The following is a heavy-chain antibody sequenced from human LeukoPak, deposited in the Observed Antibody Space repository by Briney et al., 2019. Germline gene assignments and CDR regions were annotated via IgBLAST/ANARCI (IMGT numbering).Heavy chain of an antibody. V-gene: IGHV1-18*01. J-gene: IGHJ4*02. Sequence: ASVKVSCKASGYTFTSYGISWVRQAPGQGLEWMGWISAYNGNTNYAQKLQGRVTMTTDTSTSTAYMELRSLRSDDTAVYYCARDSWRPYSSSADYYFDYWGQGTLVTVSS. D-gene: IGHD6-6*01. CDR3: ARDSWRPYSSSADYYFDY. CDR2: ISAYNGNT. CDR1: GYTFTSYG.